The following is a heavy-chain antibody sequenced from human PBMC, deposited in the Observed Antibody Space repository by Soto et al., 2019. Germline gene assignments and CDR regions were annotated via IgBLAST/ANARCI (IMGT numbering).Heavy chain of an antibody. D-gene: IGHD2-21*01. CDR3: ARGQGVHRRFDP. J-gene: IGHJ5*02. CDR2: IFHSGST. V-gene: IGHV4-34*01. Sequence: QVQLQQLGAGLLKPSETLSLTCAVYGGSFSGYYWSWIRQPPGKGLEWIGEIFHSGSTKYNPSLKTGVTMSADTSKNQFSLKMTSVTAADTAVYYCARGQGVHRRFDPWGQGTLVTVSS. CDR1: GGSFSGYY.